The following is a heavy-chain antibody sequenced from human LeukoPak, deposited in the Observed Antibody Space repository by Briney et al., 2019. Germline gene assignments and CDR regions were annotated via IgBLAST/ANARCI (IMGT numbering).Heavy chain of an antibody. Sequence: GGSLRLSCAASGFTFSSYSMNWVRQAPGKGLEWVSSISTSSSYIYYADSVKGRFTISRDNAKNSLYLQMNSLRAEDTAVYYCARDRQSGSHLNFFDYWGQGALVTVSS. CDR1: GFTFSSYS. J-gene: IGHJ4*02. V-gene: IGHV3-21*06. CDR3: ARDRQSGSHLNFFDY. CDR2: ISTSSSYI. D-gene: IGHD1-26*01.